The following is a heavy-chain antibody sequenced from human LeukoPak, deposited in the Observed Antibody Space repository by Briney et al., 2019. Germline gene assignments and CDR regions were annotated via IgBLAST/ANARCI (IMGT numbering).Heavy chain of an antibody. Sequence: GGSLRLSCAASGFPFSTYAMTWVRQAPGKGLEWVSGISWNSGSIGYADSVKGRFTISRDNAKNSLYLQMNSLRAEDTALYYCAKDMVRGVTSPYYFDYWGQGTLVTVSS. CDR2: ISWNSGSI. CDR1: GFPFSTYA. D-gene: IGHD3-10*01. CDR3: AKDMVRGVTSPYYFDY. J-gene: IGHJ4*02. V-gene: IGHV3-9*01.